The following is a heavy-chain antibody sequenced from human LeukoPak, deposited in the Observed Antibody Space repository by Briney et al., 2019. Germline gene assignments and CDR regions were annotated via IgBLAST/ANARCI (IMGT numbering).Heavy chain of an antibody. J-gene: IGHJ4*02. CDR1: GGSISSYY. D-gene: IGHD3-22*01. V-gene: IGHV4-4*07. Sequence: SETLSLTCTVSGGSISSYYWSWIRQPAGKGLEWIGRTYTSGSTNYNPSLKSRVTMPVATSKNQFSLKLSSVTAADRAVYYCAMVNDSGCYQGIDYWGQGSLVTVSS. CDR3: AMVNDSGCYQGIDY. CDR2: TYTSGST.